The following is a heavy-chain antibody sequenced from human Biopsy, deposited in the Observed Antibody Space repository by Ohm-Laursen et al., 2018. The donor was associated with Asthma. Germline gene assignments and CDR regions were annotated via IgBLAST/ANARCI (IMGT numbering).Heavy chain of an antibody. CDR2: LPQGGAP. CDR3: ASGPQWSGLDI. J-gene: IGHJ6*02. V-gene: IGHV4-34*01. Sequence: SDTLSLTCTLHRGPFRGYVWAWIRQPPGKGLEWIGELPQGGAPTVNPSLKSRVTISMDPSKSQLYLSLRSLTAADTAAYYCASGPQWSGLDIWGQGTTVTVSS. D-gene: IGHD2-8*01. CDR1: RGPFRGYV.